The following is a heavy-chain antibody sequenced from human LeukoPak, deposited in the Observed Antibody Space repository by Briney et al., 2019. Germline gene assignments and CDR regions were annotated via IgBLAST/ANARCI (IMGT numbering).Heavy chain of an antibody. V-gene: IGHV4-59*01. J-gene: IGHJ6*02. Sequence: PSETLSLTCTVSGGSISSYYWSWIRPPPGKGLEWIGYIYYSGSTNYNPSLKSRVTISVDTSKNQFSLKLSSVTAADTAVYYCARVAHYYDSSGYYYYYYGMDVWGQGTTVTVSS. CDR3: ARVAHYYDSSGYYYYYYGMDV. CDR1: GGSISSYY. D-gene: IGHD3-22*01. CDR2: IYYSGST.